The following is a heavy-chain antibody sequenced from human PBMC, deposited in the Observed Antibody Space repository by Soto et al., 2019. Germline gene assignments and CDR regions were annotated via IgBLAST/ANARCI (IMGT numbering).Heavy chain of an antibody. CDR2: ISAYNGNT. CDR1: GYTFTSYG. D-gene: IGHD5-12*01. CDR3: ATDPGRYSGYDYEAHYGMDD. Sequence: QVQLVQSGAEVKKPGASVKVSCKASGYTFTSYGISWVRQAPGQGLEWMGWISAYNGNTNYAQKLQGRVTMTTDTSTSTAYMELRSLRSDDTAVYYCATDPGRYSGYDYEAHYGMDDWGQGTTVTVSS. J-gene: IGHJ6*02. V-gene: IGHV1-18*04.